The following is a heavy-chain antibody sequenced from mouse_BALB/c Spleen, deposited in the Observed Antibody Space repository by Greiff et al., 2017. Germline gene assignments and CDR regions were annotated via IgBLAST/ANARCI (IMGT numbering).Heavy chain of an antibody. D-gene: IGHD2-14*01. J-gene: IGHJ3*01. CDR2: ISDGGSYT. Sequence: DVKLVESGGGLVKPGGSLKLSCAASGFTFSDYYMYWVRQTPEKRLEWVATISDGGSYTYYPDSVKGRFTISRDNAKNNLYLQMSSLKSEDTAMYYCARDNYRYDEGAWFAYWGQGTLVTVSA. CDR3: ARDNYRYDEGAWFAY. CDR1: GFTFSDYY. V-gene: IGHV5-4*02.